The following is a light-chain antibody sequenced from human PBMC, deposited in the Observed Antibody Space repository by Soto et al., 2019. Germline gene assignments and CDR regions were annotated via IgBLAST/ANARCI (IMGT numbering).Light chain of an antibody. CDR3: QQYNGYSGT. CDR1: QSINNW. Sequence: DTQMTQSPSTLSESVGDRVTITCRASQSINNWLAWYQQKPGKAPKLLIYKASNLESGVPSRFSGSASGTEFTLTISSLQPDDLATYYCQQYNGYSGTFGQGTKLEIK. CDR2: KAS. J-gene: IGKJ2*02. V-gene: IGKV1-5*03.